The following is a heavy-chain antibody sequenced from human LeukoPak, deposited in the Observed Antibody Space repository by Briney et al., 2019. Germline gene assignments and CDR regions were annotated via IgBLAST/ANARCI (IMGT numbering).Heavy chain of an antibody. Sequence: SQTLSLTCTVSGGSIRGGDYYWSWIRQPAGKGLEWIGRIYTTGSTNYNPSLKSRVTISVDTSKDQFSLKLSSVTAADTAVYYCARDLYWAFDIWGQGTMVTVSS. CDR3: ARDLYWAFDI. D-gene: IGHD2-8*02. CDR1: GGSIRGGDYY. V-gene: IGHV4-61*02. CDR2: IYTTGST. J-gene: IGHJ3*02.